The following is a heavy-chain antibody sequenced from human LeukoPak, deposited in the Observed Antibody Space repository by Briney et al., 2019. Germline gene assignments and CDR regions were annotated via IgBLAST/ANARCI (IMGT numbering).Heavy chain of an antibody. CDR1: GFTFDDYG. CDR2: IYSGGTT. Sequence: GGSLRLSCAASGFTFDDYGMSWVRQAPGKGLEWVPVIYSGGTTYYADSVKGRFTISRDNSKNTLYLQMNSLRAEDTAVYYCARVGSSWPNWYFDLWGRGTLVTVSS. CDR3: ARVGSSWPNWYFDL. J-gene: IGHJ2*01. V-gene: IGHV3-53*01. D-gene: IGHD6-13*01.